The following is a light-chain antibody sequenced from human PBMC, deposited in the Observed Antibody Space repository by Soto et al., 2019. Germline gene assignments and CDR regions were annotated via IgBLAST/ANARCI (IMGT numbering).Light chain of an antibody. V-gene: IGLV6-57*01. CDR2: EDN. J-gene: IGLJ1*01. CDR1: SGSIASNY. CDR3: QSYDSSTQV. Sequence: NFMLTQPHSVSESPGKTVTISCTRSSGSIASNYVQWYQQRPGSSPTTVIYEDNQRPSGVPDRFSGSIDSSSNSASLTISGLKIEDEADYYCQSYDSSTQVLGTGTKVTVL.